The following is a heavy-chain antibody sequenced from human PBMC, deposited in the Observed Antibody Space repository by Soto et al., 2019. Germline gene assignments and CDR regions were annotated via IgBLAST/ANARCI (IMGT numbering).Heavy chain of an antibody. J-gene: IGHJ6*02. V-gene: IGHV1-18*01. CDR2: ISAYNGNT. CDR1: GYTFTSYG. CDR3: ASDRSSSWPHYYYYGMDV. Sequence: QVQLVQSGAEVKKPGASVKVSCKASGYTFTSYGISWVRQAPGQGLEWMGWISAYNGNTNYAQKLQGRVTMTTDTSTSTAYMELRRLRSDDTAVYYCASDRSSSWPHYYYYGMDVWGQGTTVTVSS. D-gene: IGHD6-13*01.